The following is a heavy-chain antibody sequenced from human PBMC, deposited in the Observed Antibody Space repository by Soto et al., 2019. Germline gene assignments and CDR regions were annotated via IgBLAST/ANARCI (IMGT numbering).Heavy chain of an antibody. V-gene: IGHV3-30*18. CDR2: ISYDGTNN. J-gene: IGHJ3*02. CDR3: AKGDCSGGSCYFSAFDI. D-gene: IGHD2-15*01. CDR1: GFTFSSYG. Sequence: QVQLVESGGGVVQPGRSLRLSCAASGFTFSSYGMHWVRQAPGKGLEWVAVISYDGTNNYYTESVKGRFTISRDNSKNTLFLQMNSLRAEDTAVYFCAKGDCSGGSCYFSAFDIWGQGTMVTV.